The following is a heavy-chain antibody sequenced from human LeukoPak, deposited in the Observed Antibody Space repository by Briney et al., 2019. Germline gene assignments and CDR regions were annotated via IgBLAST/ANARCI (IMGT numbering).Heavy chain of an antibody. Sequence: ASVKVSCKASGYTFTSYYMHWVRQAPGQGLEWMGWMNPHSGGTNYAQKFRARVTMTTDTTINTAYLELTGLTSDDTALYYCARAERTVSGLDVWGQGTTVTVSS. CDR2: MNPHSGGT. D-gene: IGHD2-2*01. CDR1: GYTFTSYY. V-gene: IGHV1-2*02. CDR3: ARAERTVSGLDV. J-gene: IGHJ6*02.